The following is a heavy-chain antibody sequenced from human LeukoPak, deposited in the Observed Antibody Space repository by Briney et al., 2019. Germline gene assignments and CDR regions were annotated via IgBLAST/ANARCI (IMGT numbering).Heavy chain of an antibody. V-gene: IGHV1-2*02. J-gene: IGHJ4*02. CDR2: IVPANGDT. Sequence: GASVKVSCKTSGYTFTGYYMHWVRQAPGQGLEWMGWIVPANGDTNYAQKFQGRVTMTRDTSISTAFMELSRLTSDDTAIYYCARANQNYLDYWGQGTLVTVSS. CDR1: GYTFTGYY. CDR3: ARANQNYLDY.